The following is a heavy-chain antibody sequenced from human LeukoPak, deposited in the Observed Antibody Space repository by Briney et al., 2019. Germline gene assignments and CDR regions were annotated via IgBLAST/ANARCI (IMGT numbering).Heavy chain of an antibody. J-gene: IGHJ4*01. CDR1: GFTSSSHS. CDR2: ISSNGGST. CDR3: ERQGNGWDFDQ. D-gene: IGHD6-19*01. Sequence: GGSLRLSCAASGFTSSSHSMHWVRQAPGKGLEYVSGISSNGGSTYYAKSVKGRFTISRDNSKNTLDLQMGSLRVDDMAVYYCERQGNGWDFDQWGHGTLVTVSS. V-gene: IGHV3-64*01.